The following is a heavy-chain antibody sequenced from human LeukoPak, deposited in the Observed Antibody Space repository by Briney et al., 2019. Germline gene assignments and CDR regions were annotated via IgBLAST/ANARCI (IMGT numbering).Heavy chain of an antibody. CDR2: IYHSGST. J-gene: IGHJ4*02. Sequence: SETLSLTCTVSGYSISSGYYWGWIRQPPGKGLEWIGSIYHSGSTYYNPSLKGRATISVDTSKSQFSLKLTSVTAADTAVYYCARHGESRYSTSRQLDFWGQGTLVTVSS. V-gene: IGHV4-38-2*02. CDR1: GYSISSGYY. CDR3: ARHGESRYSTSRQLDF. D-gene: IGHD6-13*01.